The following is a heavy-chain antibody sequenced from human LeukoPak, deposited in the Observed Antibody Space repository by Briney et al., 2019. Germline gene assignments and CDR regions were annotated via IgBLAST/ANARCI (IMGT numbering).Heavy chain of an antibody. CDR2: LTGSGDTT. J-gene: IGHJ4*02. V-gene: IGHV3-23*01. CDR3: AKGLSPHSSGYYFDH. CDR1: GGSISSYY. Sequence: PSETLSLTCTVSGGSISSYYWSWIRQPPGKGLEWVSTLTGSGDTTYNADSVKGRFTISRDNSKKTLYLQMNSLRAEDTAVYYCAKGLSPHSSGYYFDHWGQGALVIVSS. D-gene: IGHD3-22*01.